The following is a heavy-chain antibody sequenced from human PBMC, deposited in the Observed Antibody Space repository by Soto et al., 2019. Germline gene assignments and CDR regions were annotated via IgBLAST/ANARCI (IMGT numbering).Heavy chain of an antibody. D-gene: IGHD3-9*01. Sequence: SETLSLTCTVSGGSISSSSYYWGWIRQPPGKGLEWIGSIYYSGSTYYNPSLKSRVTISVDTSKNQFSLKLSSVTAADTAVYYCAGILRDHYYYYYMDVWGKGTTVTVSS. CDR1: GGSISSSSYY. J-gene: IGHJ6*03. CDR2: IYYSGST. V-gene: IGHV4-39*01. CDR3: AGILRDHYYYYYMDV.